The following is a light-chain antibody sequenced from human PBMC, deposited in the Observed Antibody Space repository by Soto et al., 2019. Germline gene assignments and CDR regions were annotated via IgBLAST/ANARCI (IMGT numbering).Light chain of an antibody. V-gene: IGLV2-14*01. CDR1: SSDIGDYNY. CDR2: EVI. CDR3: SSYASSSPIV. Sequence: QSVLTQPASVSGSPGQSVTISCTGTSSDIGDYNYVSWYQQHPGKAPKLMIYEVINRPSGVSNRFSGSKSGNTASLTISGLQAEDEADYYCSSYASSSPIVFGPGTKLTVL. J-gene: IGLJ1*01.